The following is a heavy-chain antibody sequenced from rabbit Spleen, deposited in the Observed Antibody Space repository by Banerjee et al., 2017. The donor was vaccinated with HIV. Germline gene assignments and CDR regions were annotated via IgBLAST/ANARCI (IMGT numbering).Heavy chain of an antibody. V-gene: IGHV1S45*01. CDR3: ARDTGSSFSSYGMDL. CDR1: GYSFSDRDV. D-gene: IGHD8-1*01. CDR2: IYTGNGKN. J-gene: IGHJ6*01. Sequence: QVLLVETGGGLVQPEGSLTRTCKASGYSFSDRDVMCWVRQAPGKGLEWIGFIYTGNGKNYYASWARGRFTISKTSSTTVTLQLTSLTAADTATYFCARDTGSSFSSYGMDLWGPGTLVTVS.